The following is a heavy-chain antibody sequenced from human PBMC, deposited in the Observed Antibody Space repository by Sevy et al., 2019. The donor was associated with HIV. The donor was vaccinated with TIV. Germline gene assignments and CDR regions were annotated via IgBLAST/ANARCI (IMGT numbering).Heavy chain of an antibody. Sequence: ASVKVSCKVSGYTLTKLSIHWVRQAPGKGLEWMGNSDPQHGETIYAQNFQGRVTMTEDTSTDTAFRELSSLTSEDTALDYCAIVGLRYFSGSSVYQGDWFDPWGQGTLVTVSS. J-gene: IGHJ5*02. CDR1: GYTLTKLS. D-gene: IGHD2-15*01. V-gene: IGHV1-24*01. CDR2: SDPQHGET. CDR3: AIVGLRYFSGSSVYQGDWFDP.